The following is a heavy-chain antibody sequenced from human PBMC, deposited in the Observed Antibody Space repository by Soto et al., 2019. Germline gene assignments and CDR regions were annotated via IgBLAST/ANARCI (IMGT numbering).Heavy chain of an antibody. CDR3: ARDWDSSGYFWFDP. Sequence: EVQLVESGGALVHPGGSLRLSCAASGFVFSSFSMNWVRQAPGKGLEWVAYVSGGGNTIYYADSVKGRFTISRDNAKNSLYLQMNSLRAEDTAVYYCARDWDSSGYFWFDPWGQGTLVTVSS. J-gene: IGHJ5*02. CDR1: GFVFSSFS. V-gene: IGHV3-48*04. D-gene: IGHD3-22*01. CDR2: VSGGGNTI.